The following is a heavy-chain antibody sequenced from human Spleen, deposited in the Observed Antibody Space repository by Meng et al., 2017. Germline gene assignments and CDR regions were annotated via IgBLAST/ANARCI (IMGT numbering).Heavy chain of an antibody. CDR3: VRDEDISAAGKLFGDY. J-gene: IGHJ4*02. Sequence: ASVKVSCKPSGYNFPDYWLHRVRRAPGQGLEWMGRIDPKSGDTHYAQRFQGRVTMTGDTSISTAYMELSGLRSDDTAMYYCVRDEDISAAGKLFGDYWGQGTLVTVSS. V-gene: IGHV1-2*06. CDR2: IDPKSGDT. D-gene: IGHD6-13*01. CDR1: GYNFPDYW.